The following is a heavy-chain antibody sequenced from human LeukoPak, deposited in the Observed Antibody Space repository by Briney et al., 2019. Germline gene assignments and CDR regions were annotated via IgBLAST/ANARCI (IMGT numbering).Heavy chain of an antibody. CDR3: ARTEMAAMLFDY. CDR2: IYYSGST. V-gene: IGHV4-59*01. D-gene: IGHD5-24*01. J-gene: IGHJ4*02. CDR1: GGSISSYH. Sequence: SETLSLTCTVSGGSISSYHWSWIRQPPGKGLEWIGYIYYSGSTNYNPSLKSRVTISIDTSKKQFSLKLSSVTAADTAVCYCARTEMAAMLFDYWGQGTLVTVSS.